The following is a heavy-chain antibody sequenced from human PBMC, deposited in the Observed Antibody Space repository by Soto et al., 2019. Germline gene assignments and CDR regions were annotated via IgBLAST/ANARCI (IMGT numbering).Heavy chain of an antibody. V-gene: IGHV3-48*03. D-gene: IGHD3-16*02. CDR1: GFSFRSYE. CDR3: ARDLDYVRGTYRQLYYGMDV. J-gene: IGHJ6*02. CDR2: MDSSGGTI. Sequence: GGSLRLSCAASGFSFRSYEMNWVRQAPGKGLEWVSYMDSSGGTIYYADSVKGRFTISRDNAKNSLYLQMNSMRAEDTAVYYCARDLDYVRGTYRQLYYGMDVWGQGTPVTVSS.